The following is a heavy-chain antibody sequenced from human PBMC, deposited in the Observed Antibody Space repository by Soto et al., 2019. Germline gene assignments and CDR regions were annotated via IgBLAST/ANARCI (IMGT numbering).Heavy chain of an antibody. D-gene: IGHD3-10*01. J-gene: IGHJ4*02. CDR1: GFIFTNYW. CDR2: MKPDGSQI. CDR3: TRDFQGSYKYHFDY. V-gene: IGHV3-7*04. Sequence: PGGSLRLSCAASGFIFTNYWMSWVRQAPGKGLEWVANMKPDGSQIYYVDSVEGRFTISRDNAKNSLYLQMNSLRAEDTAVYFCTRDFQGSYKYHFDYWGQGVLVTVSS.